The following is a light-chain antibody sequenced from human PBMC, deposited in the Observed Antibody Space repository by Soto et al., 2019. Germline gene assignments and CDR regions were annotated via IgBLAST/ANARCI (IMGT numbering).Light chain of an antibody. V-gene: IGKV3-20*01. J-gene: IGKJ1*01. CDR3: HQYDRSPWT. Sequence: EILLTQSPGTLSLSPGERATLSCRASQIVSSSYLAWYQQKPGQAPRLLIYGASRRPTGIPDRFSGSGSGTDVTLTISRLEPEDFAVYYCHQYDRSPWTFGQGTKGEIK. CDR1: QIVSSSY. CDR2: GAS.